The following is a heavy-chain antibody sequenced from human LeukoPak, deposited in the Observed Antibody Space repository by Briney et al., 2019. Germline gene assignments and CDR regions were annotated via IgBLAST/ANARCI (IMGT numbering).Heavy chain of an antibody. J-gene: IGHJ5*02. CDR2: ISTRSTYI. CDR1: GFTFSYYA. V-gene: IGHV3-21*01. D-gene: IGHD1-26*01. CDR3: ARSLVVGATYPYH. Sequence: GGSLRLSCAASGFTFSYYAMNWVRRAPGKGLEWVSSISTRSTYIYYADSLKGRFTISRDNAENSLYLQMNSLRAEDTAVYYCARSLVVGATYPYHWGQGTLVTVSS.